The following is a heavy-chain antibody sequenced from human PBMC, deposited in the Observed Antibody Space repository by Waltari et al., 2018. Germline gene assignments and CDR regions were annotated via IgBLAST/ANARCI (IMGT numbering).Heavy chain of an antibody. D-gene: IGHD4-17*01. CDR2: INPSGGST. CDR1: GYTFTSYY. CDR3: AREPPGLTTRTRGFFDY. J-gene: IGHJ4*02. V-gene: IGHV1-46*01. Sequence: QVQLVQSGAEVKKPGASVKVSCKASGYTFTSYYMHWVRQATGQGLEWMGIINPSGGSTSYAQKCQGRVTMTRDTSTSTVYMELSSLRSEDTAVYYCAREPPGLTTRTRGFFDYWGQGTLVTVSS.